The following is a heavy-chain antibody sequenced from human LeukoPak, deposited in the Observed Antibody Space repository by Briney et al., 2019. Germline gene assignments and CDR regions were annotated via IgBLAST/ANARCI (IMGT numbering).Heavy chain of an antibody. V-gene: IGHV3-30*02. D-gene: IGHD6-13*01. Sequence: PGGSLRLSCAASGFTFSSYGMHWTRQAPGKGLEWVAFIRYDGSNKYYADSVKGRFTISRDNSKNTLYLQMNSLRAEDTAVYYCEGTNGVAAAGLLLDYWGQGTLVTVSS. CDR3: EGTNGVAAAGLLLDY. J-gene: IGHJ4*02. CDR1: GFTFSSYG. CDR2: IRYDGSNK.